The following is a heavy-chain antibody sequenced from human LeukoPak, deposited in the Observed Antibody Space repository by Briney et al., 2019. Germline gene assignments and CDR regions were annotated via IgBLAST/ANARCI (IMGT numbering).Heavy chain of an antibody. D-gene: IGHD1-14*01. CDR3: ARDGTPPGIIFDY. Sequence: PVESLRLSCAASGFTFSSYAMHWVRQAPGKGLEWVAVISYDGSNKYYADSVKGRFTISRDNSKNTLYLQMSSLRAEDTAVYYCARDGTPPGIIFDYWGQGTLVTVSS. CDR2: ISYDGSNK. J-gene: IGHJ4*02. V-gene: IGHV3-30-3*01. CDR1: GFTFSSYA.